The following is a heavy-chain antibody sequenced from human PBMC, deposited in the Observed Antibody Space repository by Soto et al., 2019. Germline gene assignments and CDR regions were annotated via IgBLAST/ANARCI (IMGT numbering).Heavy chain of an antibody. D-gene: IGHD6-6*01. J-gene: IGHJ5*02. CDR2: INPNSGGT. V-gene: IGHV1-2*04. CDR3: ARVLGVAAGPDHWFYP. CDR1: GYTFTVYD. Sequence: ASVKVSCKASGYTFTVYDMHWVRQVPGQGIEWMGWINPNSGGTNYAQKFQGWVTMTRDTSTSTAYMELRRLRSDDTAVYYCARVLGVAAGPDHWFYPWGQGTLVTVSS.